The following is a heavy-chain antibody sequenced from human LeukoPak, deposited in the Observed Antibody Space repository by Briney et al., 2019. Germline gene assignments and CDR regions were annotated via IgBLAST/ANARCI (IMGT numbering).Heavy chain of an antibody. CDR3: ARAHPSSGYYPGYYFDY. V-gene: IGHV1-18*01. CDR2: ISAYNGNT. D-gene: IGHD3-22*01. Sequence: ASVKVSCKASGYTFTSYGISWVRQAPGQGLEWMGWISAYNGNTNYAQKLQGRVTMTTDTSTSTAYMELRSLRSDDTAVYYCARAHPSSGYYPGYYFDYWGQGTLVTVSS. J-gene: IGHJ4*02. CDR1: GYTFTSYG.